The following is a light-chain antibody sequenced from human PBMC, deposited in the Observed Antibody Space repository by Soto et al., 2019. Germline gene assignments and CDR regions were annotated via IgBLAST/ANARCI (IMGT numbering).Light chain of an antibody. CDR2: VAS. V-gene: IGKV1-39*01. Sequence: EIQMTQSPSSLSASVGDRVTITCRASQSISRYLNWYQQKPGKAPNLLIYVASSLQSEVPSRFSGSGSGTDFTLTITSLQPEDFATYYCQQSYGTPITFGLGTRLEIK. CDR3: QQSYGTPIT. CDR1: QSISRY. J-gene: IGKJ5*01.